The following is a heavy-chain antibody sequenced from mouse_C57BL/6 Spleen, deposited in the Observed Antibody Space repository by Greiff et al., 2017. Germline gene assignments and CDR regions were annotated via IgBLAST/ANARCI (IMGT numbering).Heavy chain of an antibody. CDR1: GYAFSSSW. V-gene: IGHV1-82*01. J-gene: IGHJ3*01. Sequence: QVQLKQSGPELVKPGASVKISCKASGYAFSSSWMNWVKQRPGKGLEWIGRIYPGDGDTNYNGKFKGKATLTADKSSSTAYMQLSSLTSEDSAVYFCATWCMVTSWFAYWGQGTLVTVSA. D-gene: IGHD2-10*02. CDR3: ATWCMVTSWFAY. CDR2: IYPGDGDT.